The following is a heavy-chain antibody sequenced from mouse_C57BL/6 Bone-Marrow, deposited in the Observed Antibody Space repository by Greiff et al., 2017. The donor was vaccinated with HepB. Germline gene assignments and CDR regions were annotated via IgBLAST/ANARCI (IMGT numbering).Heavy chain of an antibody. Sequence: EVQLQQSGPELVKPGASVKIPCKASGYTFTDYNMDWVKQSHGKSLEWIGDINPNNGGTIYNQKFKGKATLTVDKSSSTAYMELRSLTSEDTAVYYCAREGSRGYFDYWGQGTTLTVSS. J-gene: IGHJ2*01. CDR2: INPNNGGT. V-gene: IGHV1-18*01. D-gene: IGHD1-1*01. CDR3: AREGSRGYFDY. CDR1: GYTFTDYN.